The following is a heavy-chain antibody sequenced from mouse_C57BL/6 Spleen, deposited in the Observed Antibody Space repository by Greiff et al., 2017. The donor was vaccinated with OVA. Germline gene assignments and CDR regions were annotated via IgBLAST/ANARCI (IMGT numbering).Heavy chain of an antibody. CDR1: GFNIKDYY. CDR2: IDPEDGET. J-gene: IGHJ4*01. CDR3: ARGSGSPYAMDY. V-gene: IGHV14-2*01. D-gene: IGHD1-1*01. Sequence: EVKLQESGAELVKPGASVKLSCTASGFNIKDYYMHWVKQRTEQGLEWIGRIDPEDGETTYAPKFQGKATITADTSSNTAYLQLSSLTSEDTAVYYCARGSGSPYAMDYWGQGTSVTVSS.